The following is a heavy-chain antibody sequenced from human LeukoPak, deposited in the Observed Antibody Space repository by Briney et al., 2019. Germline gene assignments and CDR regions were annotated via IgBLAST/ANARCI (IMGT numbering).Heavy chain of an antibody. CDR2: IRSKVYGGAP. Sequence: PGGSLRLSCSASGFTFGDFTMSWFRHSPGQGLEWRGFIRSKVYGGAPEHAASVAARFTTSRDDSTSIAYLQMNSVQAEDTAVYYCARGSGRYVMVDWWGQGTLVTVSS. CDR1: GFTFGDFT. V-gene: IGHV3-49*03. J-gene: IGHJ4*02. CDR3: ARGSGRYVMVDW. D-gene: IGHD6-19*01.